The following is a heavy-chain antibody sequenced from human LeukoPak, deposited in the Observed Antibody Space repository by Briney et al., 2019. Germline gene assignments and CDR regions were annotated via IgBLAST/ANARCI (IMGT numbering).Heavy chain of an antibody. CDR1: GGSFSGYY. J-gene: IGHJ2*01. CDR3: ARVNEDIVVVPAAMGGYWYFDL. CDR2: INHSGGT. D-gene: IGHD2-2*01. Sequence: SETLSLTCAVYGGSFSGYYWSWIRQLPGKGLEWIGEINHSGGTNYNPPLKSRVTISVDTSKNQFSLKLSSVTAADTAVYYCARVNEDIVVVPAAMGGYWYFDLWGRGTLVTVSS. V-gene: IGHV4-34*01.